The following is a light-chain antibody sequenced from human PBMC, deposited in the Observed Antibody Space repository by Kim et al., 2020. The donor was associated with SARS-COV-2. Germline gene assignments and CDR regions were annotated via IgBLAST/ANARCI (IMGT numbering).Light chain of an antibody. J-gene: IGLJ3*02. CDR1: SSVVGGYDY. V-gene: IGLV2-8*01. CDR3: NSYAGSSSWV. Sequence: GQSVTISCTGSSSVVGGYDYVAWYQQHPGKAPKLIIYEVTKRPSGVPDRFSGSKSGDTASLTVSGLQAEDEADYYCNSYAGSSSWVFGGGTQLTVL. CDR2: EVT.